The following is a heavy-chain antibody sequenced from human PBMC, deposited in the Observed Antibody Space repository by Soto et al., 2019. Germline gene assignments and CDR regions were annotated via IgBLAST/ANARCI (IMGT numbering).Heavy chain of an antibody. D-gene: IGHD6-13*01. J-gene: IGHJ6*02. CDR2: IYPGDSDT. Sequence: EVQLVQSGAEVKKPGESLKISCKGSGYSFTSYWIGWVRQMPGKGLEWMEIIYPGDSDTRYSPSFQGQVTISADKSISTAYLQWSSLKASDTAMYYCASQPGIAAAGDYYYGMDVWGQGTTVTVSS. CDR3: ASQPGIAAAGDYYYGMDV. CDR1: GYSFTSYW. V-gene: IGHV5-51*01.